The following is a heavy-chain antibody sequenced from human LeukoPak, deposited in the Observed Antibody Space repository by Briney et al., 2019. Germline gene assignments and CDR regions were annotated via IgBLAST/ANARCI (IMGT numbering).Heavy chain of an antibody. CDR2: ISSSSSYI. V-gene: IGHV3-21*01. CDR3: ARDLSVTGRLYYFDY. D-gene: IGHD1-20*01. Sequence: PGGSLRLSCAASGFTFSSYSMNWVRQAPGKGLEWVSSISSSSSYIYYADSVKGRFTISRDNAKNSLYLQMNSLRAEDTAVYYCARDLSVTGRLYYFDYWGQGTLVTVSS. CDR1: GFTFSSYS. J-gene: IGHJ4*02.